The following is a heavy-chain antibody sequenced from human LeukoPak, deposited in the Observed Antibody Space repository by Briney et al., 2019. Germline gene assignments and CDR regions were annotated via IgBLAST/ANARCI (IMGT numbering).Heavy chain of an antibody. CDR1: GFTFSSYS. Sequence: GGSLRLSCAASGFTFSSYSMNWVRQAPGKGLEWVSSISSSSSYIYYADSVKGRFTISRDNAKNSLYLQMNSLRAEDTAVYYCAREQDPTPTFDYWGQGTLVTVSS. J-gene: IGHJ4*02. CDR3: AREQDPTPTFDY. V-gene: IGHV3-21*01. D-gene: IGHD4-23*01. CDR2: ISSSSSYI.